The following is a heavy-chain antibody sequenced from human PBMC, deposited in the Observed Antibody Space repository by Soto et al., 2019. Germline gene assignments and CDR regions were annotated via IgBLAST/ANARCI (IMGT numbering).Heavy chain of an antibody. CDR1: GFTFSVYG. D-gene: IGHD2-21*02. CDR2: IWYDGGKK. J-gene: IGHJ6*02. V-gene: IGHV3-33*01. CDR3: ARDFSGGDDYSAMDV. Sequence: QVHLVESGGGVVQPGTSLRLSCAASGFTFSVYGMHWVRQAPGKGLEWVALIWYDGGKKYYVDSLMGRFTISRDNSKNTLYLHMNSLRAEATAVYYCARDFSGGDDYSAMDVWGQGTTVTVSS.